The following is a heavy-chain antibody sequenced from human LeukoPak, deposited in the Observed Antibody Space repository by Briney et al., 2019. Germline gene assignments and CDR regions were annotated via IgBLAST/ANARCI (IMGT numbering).Heavy chain of an antibody. Sequence: PGGSLRLSCVASGFTFSSYVMSWVRQAPGKGLEWVSSISSSSSYIYYADSVKGRFTISRDNAKNSQYLQMNSLRAEDTAVYYCARNKGDGASDYWGQGTLVTVSS. CDR3: ARNKGDGASDY. D-gene: IGHD3-16*01. CDR2: ISSSSSYI. V-gene: IGHV3-21*01. CDR1: GFTFSSYV. J-gene: IGHJ4*02.